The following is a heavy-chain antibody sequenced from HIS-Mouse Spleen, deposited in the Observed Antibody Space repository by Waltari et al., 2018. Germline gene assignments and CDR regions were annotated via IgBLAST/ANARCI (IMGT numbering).Heavy chain of an antibody. D-gene: IGHD6-13*01. J-gene: IGHJ2*01. CDR2: IYYSGST. V-gene: IGHV4-39*07. Sequence: QLQLQESGPGLVKPSETLSLPCTVPGGSISSSSYYWGGIRQPPGKGLGWIGSIYYSGSTYYNPSLKSRVTISVDTSKNQFSLKLSSVTAADTAVYYCAREIPYSSSWYDWYFDLWGRGTLVTVSS. CDR3: AREIPYSSSWYDWYFDL. CDR1: GGSISSSSYY.